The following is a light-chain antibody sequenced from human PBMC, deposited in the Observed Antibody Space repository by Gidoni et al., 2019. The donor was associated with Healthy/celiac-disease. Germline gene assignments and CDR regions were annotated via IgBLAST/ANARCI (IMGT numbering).Light chain of an antibody. CDR2: AAS. J-gene: IGKJ1*01. CDR3: QQSYSTPGT. CDR1: QSISSY. Sequence: DIQMTQSPSSLSASVGDRVTITCRASQSISSYLNWYQQKPGKAPKLLIYAASSLQSGVPSRFSGSGSGTDFTLTISSLQPEDFATYYCQQSYSTPGTSGQXTKVEIK. V-gene: IGKV1-39*01.